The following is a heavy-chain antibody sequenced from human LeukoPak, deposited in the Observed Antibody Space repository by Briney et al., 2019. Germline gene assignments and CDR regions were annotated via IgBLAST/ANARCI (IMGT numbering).Heavy chain of an antibody. CDR2: IYYSGST. D-gene: IGHD7-27*01. V-gene: IGHV4-30-4*01. Sequence: PSQTLSLTCTVSGGSISSGDYYWSWIRQPPGKGLEWIGYIYYSGSTYYNPSLKSRVTISVGTSKNQFSLKMRSVTAADTAVYYCAREQTGDRDWFDPWGQGTLVTVSS. CDR1: GGSISSGDYY. CDR3: AREQTGDRDWFDP. J-gene: IGHJ5*02.